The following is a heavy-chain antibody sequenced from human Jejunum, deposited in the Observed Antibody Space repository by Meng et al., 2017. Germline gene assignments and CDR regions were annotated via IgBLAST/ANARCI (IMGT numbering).Heavy chain of an antibody. Sequence: QTTLKESGPTLVKPTETLTLTFSFSGVSLRADGVGVGWIRQPPGKALEWLALIFWDDDKRYNPALKNRLTITKDTSKNQVVLMMTNVDAADSATYYCALTPYDSGYAQGLFDDWGQGTLVTVSS. D-gene: IGHD3-10*01. CDR1: GVSLRADGVG. CDR3: ALTPYDSGYAQGLFDD. V-gene: IGHV2-5*02. J-gene: IGHJ4*02. CDR2: IFWDDDK.